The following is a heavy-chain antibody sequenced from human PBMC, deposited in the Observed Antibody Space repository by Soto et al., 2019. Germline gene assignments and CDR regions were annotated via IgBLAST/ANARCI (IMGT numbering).Heavy chain of an antibody. CDR3: ARKSGNSSGYYLPYYYYGMDV. CDR1: GGTFSSYA. D-gene: IGHD3-22*01. CDR2: IIPIFGTA. V-gene: IGHV1-69*01. Sequence: QVQLVQSGAEVKKPGSSVKVSCKASGGTFSSYAISWVRQAHGQGLEWMGGIIPIFGTANYAQKFQGRVTITADESTSTAYMELSSLRSEDTAVYYCARKSGNSSGYYLPYYYYGMDVWGQGTTVTVSS. J-gene: IGHJ6*02.